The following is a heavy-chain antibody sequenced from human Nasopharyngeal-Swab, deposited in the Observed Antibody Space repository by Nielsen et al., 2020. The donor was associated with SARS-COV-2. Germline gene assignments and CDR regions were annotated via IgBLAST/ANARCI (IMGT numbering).Heavy chain of an antibody. J-gene: IGHJ2*01. Sequence: SETLSLTCTVSGGSISSDYWTWIHQPPGKGLEWIGDIYYSGSTNYNPSLKSRVTISVDTSKNQFSLKLTSVTAADTAVYYCARQIALHSYTSEWFFDLWGRGALVTVSS. V-gene: IGHV4-59*08. CDR1: GGSISSDY. CDR2: IYYSGST. CDR3: ARQIALHSYTSEWFFDL. D-gene: IGHD5-18*01.